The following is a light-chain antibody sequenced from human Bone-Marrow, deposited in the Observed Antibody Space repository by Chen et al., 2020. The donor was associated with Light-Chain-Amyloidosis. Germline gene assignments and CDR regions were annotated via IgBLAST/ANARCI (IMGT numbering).Light chain of an antibody. Sequence: QSALTHPAHVSGPSGQSIAISGTGTSSNVGGYNYVSWYQQHPGKAPKLSIYNDSYRPAGVSNRFSGSKSDNTASLNISGLQAEDEADYYCTSYTSSGTLYVFGAGTKVTVL. CDR1: SSNVGGYNY. CDR2: NDS. V-gene: IGLV2-14*03. J-gene: IGLJ1*01. CDR3: TSYTSSGTLYV.